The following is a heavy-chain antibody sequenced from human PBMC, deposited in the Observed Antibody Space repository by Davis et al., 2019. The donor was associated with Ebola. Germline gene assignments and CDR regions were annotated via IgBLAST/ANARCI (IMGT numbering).Heavy chain of an antibody. D-gene: IGHD3-16*01. CDR2: IYYSGST. Sequence: MPSETLSLTCTVSGGSISSYYWSWIRQPPGKGLEWIGYIYYSGSTNHNPSLKSRVTISVDRSKNQFSLKLSSVTAADTAVYYCARQGGGKPFDYWGQGARVTVSS. J-gene: IGHJ4*02. CDR3: ARQGGGKPFDY. V-gene: IGHV4-59*08. CDR1: GGSISSYY.